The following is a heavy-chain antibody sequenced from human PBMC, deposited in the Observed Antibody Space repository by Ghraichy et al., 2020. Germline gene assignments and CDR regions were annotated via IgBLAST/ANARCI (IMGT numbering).Heavy chain of an antibody. CDR3: ARGFDWGYGSDAFDI. D-gene: IGHD7-27*01. CDR1: GGSFSGYY. J-gene: IGHJ3*02. V-gene: IGHV4-34*01. CDR2: INHSGST. Sequence: ETLSLTCAVYGGSFSGYYWSWIRQPPGKGLEWIGEINHSGSTNYNPSLKSRVTISVDTSKNQFSLKLSSVTAADTAVYYCARGFDWGYGSDAFDIWGQGTMVTVSS.